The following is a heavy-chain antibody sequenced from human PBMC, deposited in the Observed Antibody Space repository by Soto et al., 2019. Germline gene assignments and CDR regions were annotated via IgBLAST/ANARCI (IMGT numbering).Heavy chain of an antibody. D-gene: IGHD3-10*01. Sequence: GGSLRLSCAASGFTFSSYGMHWVRQAPGKGLEWVAVIWYDGSNKYYADSVKGRFTLPRDDSKTTLYLQLDSLKVEATGVYLCTIDGSSCLWGCDHHFLLYVCGQGTSDPGS. J-gene: IGHJ6*02. CDR3: TIDGSSCLWGCDHHFLLYV. CDR1: GFTFSSYG. CDR2: IWYDGSNK. V-gene: IGHV3-33*01.